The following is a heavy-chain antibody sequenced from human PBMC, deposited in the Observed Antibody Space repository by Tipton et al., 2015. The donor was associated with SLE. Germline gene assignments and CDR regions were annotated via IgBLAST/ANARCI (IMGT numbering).Heavy chain of an antibody. CDR3: ARDLYQDYSRHWYFDL. D-gene: IGHD2-2*02. CDR1: GGSFNNYY. J-gene: IGHJ2*01. V-gene: IGHV4-59*01. Sequence: TLSLTCVVYGGSFNNYYWNWIRQPPGKGLEWVGYVSYTGSVKYNPSLKSRVTVSIDTSKNQFSLKLTSMTAADTAVYYCARDLYQDYSRHWYFDLWGRGTLVTVSS. CDR2: VSYTGSV.